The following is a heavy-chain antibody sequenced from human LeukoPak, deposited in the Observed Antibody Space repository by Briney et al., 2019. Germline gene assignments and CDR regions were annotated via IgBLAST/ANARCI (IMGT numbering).Heavy chain of an antibody. J-gene: IGHJ4*02. CDR1: GGSFSDYQ. Sequence: SETLSLTCAVYGGSFSDYQWTWIRQPPGKGLEWIGEINHSGSTSYNPSLKSRVTISVDTSKNQFSLKLSSVTAADTAVYYCARRRVNYAPGYWGQGTLVTVSS. CDR3: ARRRVNYAPGY. CDR2: INHSGST. V-gene: IGHV4-34*01. D-gene: IGHD5-24*01.